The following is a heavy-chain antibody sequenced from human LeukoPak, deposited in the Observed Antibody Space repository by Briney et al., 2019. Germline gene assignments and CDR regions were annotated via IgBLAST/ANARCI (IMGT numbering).Heavy chain of an antibody. CDR3: ARSNPNRDALDL. Sequence: GGSLRLSCAASGFTLNSYLMSWVRQAPGRGLEWVANIKKDGSEESYLDSVEGRFTVSRDNAKNSLFLQMNSLRGEDTAVYYCARSNPNRDALDLWGQGTMVTISS. D-gene: IGHD1-14*01. CDR1: GFTLNSYL. CDR2: IKKDGSEE. J-gene: IGHJ3*01. V-gene: IGHV3-7*01.